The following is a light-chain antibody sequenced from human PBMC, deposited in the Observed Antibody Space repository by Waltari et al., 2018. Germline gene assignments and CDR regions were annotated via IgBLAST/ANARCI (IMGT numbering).Light chain of an antibody. CDR1: QSVINNY. CDR2: AAS. Sequence: EIVLTQSPGTLSLSPGERATLSCRASQSVINNYLAWYQQKPGQAPSLLIYAASRRDGGVPDRFSGSGSGTDFTLTISRLEPEDFAIFYCQQYGVSPYTFGQGTKLEVK. CDR3: QQYGVSPYT. V-gene: IGKV3-20*01. J-gene: IGKJ2*01.